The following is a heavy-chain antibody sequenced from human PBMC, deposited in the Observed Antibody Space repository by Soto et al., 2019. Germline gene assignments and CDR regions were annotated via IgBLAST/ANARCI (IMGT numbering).Heavy chain of an antibody. CDR1: GYTFTSYA. D-gene: IGHD6-6*01. CDR2: INAGNGNT. V-gene: IGHV1-3*05. J-gene: IGHJ4*02. Sequence: QVQLVQSGAEEKKPGASVKVSCKASGYTFTSYAMHWVRQAPGQRLEWMGWINAGNGNTKYSQKFQGRVTITRDTSASTTYMELSSLRSEDTAVYYCARAPGGSSSFVDYWGQGTLVTVSS. CDR3: ARAPGGSSSFVDY.